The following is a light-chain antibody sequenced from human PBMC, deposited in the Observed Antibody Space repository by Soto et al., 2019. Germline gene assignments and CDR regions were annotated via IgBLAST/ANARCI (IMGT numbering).Light chain of an antibody. CDR3: QQRSNRIT. CDR1: QNVSSY. J-gene: IGKJ5*01. CDR2: DAF. Sequence: EIVLTQSPATLSLSPGERATLSCRASQNVSSYLAWYQQKPGQAPRLLMYDAFNRDTGIPARFSGSGSGTDFTLTISILEPEDFAVYYCQQRSNRITFGQGTRLEIK. V-gene: IGKV3-11*01.